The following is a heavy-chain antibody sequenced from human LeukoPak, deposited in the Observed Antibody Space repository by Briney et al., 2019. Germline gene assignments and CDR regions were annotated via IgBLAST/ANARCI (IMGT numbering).Heavy chain of an antibody. CDR2: IFPGDSDT. CDR3: ATSSVMVRGVRRSAFDI. J-gene: IGHJ3*02. Sequence: GESLKISCKGSGYSFTNYWIGWVRQMPGKGLEWMGIIFPGDSDTRYSPSFQGQVTISADKSISTAYLQWSSLKASDTAMYYCATSSVMVRGVRRSAFDIWGQGTMVTVSS. V-gene: IGHV5-51*01. CDR1: GYSFTNYW. D-gene: IGHD3-10*01.